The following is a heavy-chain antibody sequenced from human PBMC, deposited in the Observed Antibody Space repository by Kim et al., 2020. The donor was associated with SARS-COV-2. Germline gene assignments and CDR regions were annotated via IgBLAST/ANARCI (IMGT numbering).Heavy chain of an antibody. CDR2: T. J-gene: IGHJ4*02. Sequence: TNHNPALKRRVTISVDTSKNQFSLKLSSVTAADTAVYYCARVMDTWYFDYWGQGTLVTVSS. D-gene: IGHD3-10*01. CDR3: ARVMDTWYFDY. V-gene: IGHV4-34*01.